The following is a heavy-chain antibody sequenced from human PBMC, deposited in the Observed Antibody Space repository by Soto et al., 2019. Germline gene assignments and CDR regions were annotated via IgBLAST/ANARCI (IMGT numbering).Heavy chain of an antibody. CDR3: AYIASANGWQIIEY. CDR2: IYWGDDK. J-gene: IGHJ4*02. D-gene: IGHD6-19*01. Sequence: QITVKESSPTLVKPTQSLTLTCTFSGFSLSNIGAGVGWIRQPPGKALEWLALIYWGDDKRYNSSLKTRLTITKDTYKNQVVLTVANMDPADTGTYYCAYIASANGWQIIEYWGQGTLVTVSS. CDR1: GFSLSNIGAG. V-gene: IGHV2-5*02.